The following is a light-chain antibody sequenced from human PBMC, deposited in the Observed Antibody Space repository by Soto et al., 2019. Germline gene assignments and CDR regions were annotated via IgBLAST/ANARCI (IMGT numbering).Light chain of an antibody. V-gene: IGKV3-11*01. Sequence: EIVLTQSPATLSLSPGERATLSCRASQSVSSYLAWYQQKPGQAPRLLIYDASNRATGIPARFSGSGSGTDFTLNISSLEPEDFAVYYCQQRSNWPPYTFAQGTKVDSK. CDR1: QSVSSY. CDR2: DAS. J-gene: IGKJ2*01. CDR3: QQRSNWPPYT.